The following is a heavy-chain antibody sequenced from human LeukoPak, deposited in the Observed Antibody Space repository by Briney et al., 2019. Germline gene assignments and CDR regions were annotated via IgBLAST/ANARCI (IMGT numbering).Heavy chain of an antibody. CDR3: ARGRWGLLLRRGAFDI. V-gene: IGHV4-34*01. CDR1: GGSINSGGYY. D-gene: IGHD2-21*02. J-gene: IGHJ3*02. Sequence: KSSQTLSLTCTVSGGSINSGGYYWSWIRQPPGKGLEWIGEINHSGSTNYNPSLKSRVTISVDTSKNQFSLKLSSVTAADTAVYYCARGRWGLLLRRGAFDIWGQGTMVTVSS. CDR2: INHSGST.